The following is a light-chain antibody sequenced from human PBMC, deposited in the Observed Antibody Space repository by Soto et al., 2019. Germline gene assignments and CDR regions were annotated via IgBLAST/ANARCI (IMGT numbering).Light chain of an antibody. CDR3: QSYNSSLSGYV. Sequence: QSVLAQPPSVSGTPGQKVTISCTGSSSNIGAGYDLHWYQQLPGTAPKPLLYGNSNRPSGVPDRFSGSKSGTSASLAITGLQAEDEADYYCQSYNSSLSGYVFGTGPKVTV. J-gene: IGLJ1*01. CDR1: SSNIGAGYD. CDR2: GNS. V-gene: IGLV1-40*01.